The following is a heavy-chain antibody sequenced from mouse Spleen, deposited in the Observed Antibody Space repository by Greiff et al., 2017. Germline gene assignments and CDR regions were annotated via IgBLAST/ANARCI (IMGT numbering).Heavy chain of an antibody. CDR3: ARWNYDYDGGDY. J-gene: IGHJ2*01. V-gene: IGHV1-26*01. CDR2: INPNNGGT. Sequence: VQLQQSGPELVKPGASVKISCKASGYTFTDYYMNWVKQSHGKSLEWIGDINPNNGGTSYNQKFKGKATLTVDKSSSTAYMELRSLTSEDSAVYYCARWNYDYDGGDYWGQGTTLTVSS. CDR1: GYTFTDYY. D-gene: IGHD2-4*01.